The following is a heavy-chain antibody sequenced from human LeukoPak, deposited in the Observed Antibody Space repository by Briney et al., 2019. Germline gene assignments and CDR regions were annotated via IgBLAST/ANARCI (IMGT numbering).Heavy chain of an antibody. J-gene: IGHJ4*02. CDR1: VYTFTHHY. V-gene: IGHV1-2*02. CDR3: ARQDEAGYYFDY. Sequence: GASVRVSSTPSVYTFTHHYVQWVGQAPGQGREGIGWIPPSGRGANSAQKFQGRLTLSRDTSITTVYMELTRLTSDDTAIYYCARQDEAGYYFDYWGQGTLVTVSS. CDR2: IPPSGRGA.